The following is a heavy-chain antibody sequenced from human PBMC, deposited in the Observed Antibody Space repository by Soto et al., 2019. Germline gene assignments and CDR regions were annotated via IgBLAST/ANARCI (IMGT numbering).Heavy chain of an antibody. CDR2: INPSGGST. Sequence: ASVKVSCKASGYTFTSYYMHWVRQAPGQGLEWMGIINPSGGSTSYAQKFQGRVTMTRDTSTSTVYMELSSLRSEDTAVYYCARDQGYCSGGSCPGVYYYYGMDVWGQGTTVTVSS. D-gene: IGHD2-15*01. V-gene: IGHV1-46*01. CDR3: ARDQGYCSGGSCPGVYYYYGMDV. J-gene: IGHJ6*02. CDR1: GYTFTSYY.